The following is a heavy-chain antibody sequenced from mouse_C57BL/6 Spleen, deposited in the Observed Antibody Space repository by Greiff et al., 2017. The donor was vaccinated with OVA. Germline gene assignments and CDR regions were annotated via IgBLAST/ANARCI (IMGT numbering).Heavy chain of an antibody. Sequence: VQLKQSGPGMVKPSQSLSLTCTVTGYSITSGYDWHWIRHFPGNKLEWMGYISYSGSTNYNPSLKSRISITHDTSKKHFFLKLNSVTTEDTATYYCAAGTWFAYWGQGTLVTVSA. CDR1: GYSITSGYD. V-gene: IGHV3-1*01. CDR3: AAGTWFAY. D-gene: IGHD4-1*01. J-gene: IGHJ3*01. CDR2: ISYSGST.